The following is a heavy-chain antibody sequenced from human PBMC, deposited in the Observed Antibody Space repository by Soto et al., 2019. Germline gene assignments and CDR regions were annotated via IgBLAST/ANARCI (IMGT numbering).Heavy chain of an antibody. CDR1: GGAFSSSA. CDR2: IIPILGKP. V-gene: IGHV1-69*01. Sequence: QVQLVQSGAEVKKPGSSVKVSCKASGGAFSSSAISWVRQAPGQGLEWMGGIIPILGKPNYAQRFQGRVTITADDSTNTASMELSSLRSEDTAVYYCAGGGVITLVPTWFDPWGQGTLVTVSS. CDR3: AGGGVITLVPTWFDP. J-gene: IGHJ5*02. D-gene: IGHD2-21*01.